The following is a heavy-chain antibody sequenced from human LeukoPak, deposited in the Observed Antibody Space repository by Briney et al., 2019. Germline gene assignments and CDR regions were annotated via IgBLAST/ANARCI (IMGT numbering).Heavy chain of an antibody. V-gene: IGHV3-21*06. J-gene: IGHJ4*02. CDR3: ATDTKGRHYDY. CDR2: IGPTGSDR. Sequence: KPGGSLRLSCTASGLTFSTSGFNWVCQAPGKGLEWVASIGPTGSDRYHADSIKGRFTISRDNANNFLYLQMNSLRAEDTAVYYCATDTKGRHYDYWGQGTLVTVSS. CDR1: GLTFSTSG.